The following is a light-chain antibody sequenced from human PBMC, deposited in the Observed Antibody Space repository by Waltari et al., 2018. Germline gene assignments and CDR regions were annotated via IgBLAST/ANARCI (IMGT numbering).Light chain of an antibody. Sequence: DIQMTQSPSTLSASIGDRVTITCRASQSISNWLAWYQQIPGKAPKLLSYMASSLETGVPSRFRGSGSGTEFTLTSSSLQPGDFATYYCQQYNTYPFTFGLGTKLESK. CDR2: MAS. J-gene: IGKJ2*01. V-gene: IGKV1-5*03. CDR1: QSISNW. CDR3: QQYNTYPFT.